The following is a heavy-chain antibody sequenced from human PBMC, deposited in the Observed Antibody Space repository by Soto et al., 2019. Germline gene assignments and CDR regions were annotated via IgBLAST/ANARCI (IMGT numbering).Heavy chain of an antibody. J-gene: IGHJ4*02. CDR3: ARDLVDSSSPPGGDY. V-gene: IGHV3-21*01. D-gene: IGHD6-6*01. Sequence: EVQLVESGGGLVKPGGSLRLSCAASGFTFSSYSMNWVRQAPGKGLEWVSSISSSSSYIYYADSVKGRFTISRDNAKNSLYLQMNSLRAEDTAVYYCARDLVDSSSPPGGDYGGQGTLVTVSS. CDR2: ISSSSSYI. CDR1: GFTFSSYS.